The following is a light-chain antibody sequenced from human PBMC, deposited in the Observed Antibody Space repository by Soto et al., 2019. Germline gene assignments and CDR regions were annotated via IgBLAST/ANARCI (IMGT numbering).Light chain of an antibody. CDR2: GAS. V-gene: IGKV3-20*01. Sequence: EIVLTQSPGTLSLSPGERATLSCMASQTVTNMHLAWYQQKPGQAPRLLIHGASNRATGIPDRISGSGSGTVFTLTISSLQPEDFATYYCQQFRSFPITFGQGTRLEIK. CDR3: QQFRSFPIT. CDR1: QTVTNMH. J-gene: IGKJ5*01.